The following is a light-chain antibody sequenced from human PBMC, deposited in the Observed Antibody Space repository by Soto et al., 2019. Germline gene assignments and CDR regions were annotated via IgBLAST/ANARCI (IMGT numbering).Light chain of an antibody. J-gene: IGKJ2*01. CDR1: QSVSSY. V-gene: IGKV3-11*01. CDR2: DAS. Sequence: EIVLTQSPATLSLSPGERATLSCRASQSVSSYLAWYQQKPGQAPRLLIYDASNWATGIPARFSGSGSGTDFTLTISSLEPEDFAVYYCQQRSNWPLPFGQGTKLEIK. CDR3: QQRSNWPLP.